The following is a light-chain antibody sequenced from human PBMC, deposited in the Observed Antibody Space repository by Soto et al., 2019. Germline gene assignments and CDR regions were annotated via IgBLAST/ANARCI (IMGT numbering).Light chain of an antibody. J-gene: IGLJ3*02. CDR3: HACGINNQV. Sequence: NFMLTQPHSVSESPGKTVTISCTGSSGSVASNSVQWFQQRPGSAPTCVIYGSDKRPSGVPARFSGSIYRSATSASLTISRLQTEAESDYYCHACGINNQVFGVGTKLTVL. V-gene: IGLV6-57*02. CDR2: GSD. CDR1: SGSVASNS.